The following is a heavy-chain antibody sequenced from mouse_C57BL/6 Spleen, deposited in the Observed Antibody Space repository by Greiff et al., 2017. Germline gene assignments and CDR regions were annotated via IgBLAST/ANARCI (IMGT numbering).Heavy chain of an antibody. D-gene: IGHD2-2*01. V-gene: IGHV3-6*01. J-gene: IGHJ2*01. Sequence: ESGPGLVKPSQSLSLTCSVTGYSITSGYYWNWIRQFPGNKLEWMGYISYDGSNNYNPSLKNRISITRDTSKNQFFLKLNSVTTEDTATYYCARIYYGYDEGFDYWGQGTTLTVSS. CDR3: ARIYYGYDEGFDY. CDR1: GYSITSGYY. CDR2: ISYDGSN.